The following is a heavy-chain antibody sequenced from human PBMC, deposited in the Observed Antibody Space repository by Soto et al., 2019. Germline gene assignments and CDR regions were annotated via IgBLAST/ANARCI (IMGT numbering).Heavy chain of an antibody. D-gene: IGHD2-21*01. V-gene: IGHV1-3*01. CDR1: GYTFTSYA. CDR3: ARVLFERNYYYMHV. CDR2: INAGNGNT. Sequence: QVQLVQSGAEVKKPGASVKVSCKASGYTFTSYAMHWVRQAPGQRLEWMGWINAGNGNTKYSQKFQGRVTITRDTSASTAYMELSSLRSEDTAVYYCARVLFERNYYYMHVWGKGTTVTVSS. J-gene: IGHJ6*03.